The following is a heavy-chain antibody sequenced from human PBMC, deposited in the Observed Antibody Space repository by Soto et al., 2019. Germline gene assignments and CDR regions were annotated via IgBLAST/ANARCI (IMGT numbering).Heavy chain of an antibody. V-gene: IGHV4-59*01. D-gene: IGHD5-18*01. CDR1: GGYISGYY. J-gene: IGHJ3*02. CDR3: ARYSYIDAFDI. Sequence: PSETLSLTCTVSGGYISGYYWSWIRQPPGKGLGWVGYTYYSGSTNYNPSLKSRVTISVDTSKNQFSLKLSSVTAADTAVYYCARYSYIDAFDIWGQGTMVTVSS. CDR2: TYYSGST.